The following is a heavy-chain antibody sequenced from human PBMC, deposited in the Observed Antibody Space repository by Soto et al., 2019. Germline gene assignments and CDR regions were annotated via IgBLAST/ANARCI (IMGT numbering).Heavy chain of an antibody. J-gene: IGHJ6*02. Sequence: QVQLVESGGGVVPPGTSLRLSCAASGFTFKTHAMHWVRQAPGKGLEWMAVIAYDGNEKFYADSVKGRFTISRDNSKNALYLQINTLRNEDTAVYYCGKEVGDDVPYYYGVDVWGQGTTVTVSS. CDR1: GFTFKTHA. CDR3: GKEVGDDVPYYYGVDV. V-gene: IGHV3-30*18. CDR2: IAYDGNEK. D-gene: IGHD1-26*01.